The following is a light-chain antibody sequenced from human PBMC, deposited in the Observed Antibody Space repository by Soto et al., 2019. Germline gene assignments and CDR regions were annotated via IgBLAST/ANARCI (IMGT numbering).Light chain of an antibody. Sequence: AIRMTQSPSSFSASTGDRVTITCRASQGISSYLAWYQQKPGKAPKLLIYAASNLQDWVPSRFSGSGSGTEFTLTISNLQPEDFATYYCQQYYSHPLTFGQGTRLEIK. CDR3: QQYYSHPLT. V-gene: IGKV1-8*01. CDR2: AAS. J-gene: IGKJ5*01. CDR1: QGISSY.